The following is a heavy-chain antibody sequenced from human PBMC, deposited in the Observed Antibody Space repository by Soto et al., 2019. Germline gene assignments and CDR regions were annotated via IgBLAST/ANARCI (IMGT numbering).Heavy chain of an antibody. Sequence: GASVKVSCKASGYTFTSYGISWVRQAPGQGLEWMGWISAYNGNTNYAQKLQGRVTMTTDTSTSTAYMELRSLRSDDTAVYYCARDTPGSSGWPQFDYWGQGTLVTVSS. CDR2: ISAYNGNT. V-gene: IGHV1-18*01. CDR3: ARDTPGSSGWPQFDY. CDR1: GYTFTSYG. J-gene: IGHJ4*02. D-gene: IGHD6-19*01.